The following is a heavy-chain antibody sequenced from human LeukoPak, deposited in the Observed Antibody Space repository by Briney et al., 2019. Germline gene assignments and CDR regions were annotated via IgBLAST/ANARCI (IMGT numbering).Heavy chain of an antibody. D-gene: IGHD3-22*01. CDR1: GYTFTSCD. V-gene: IGHV1-8*01. CDR3: AKSYYDYSTYYSYYFNL. Sequence: ASVKVSCKASGYTFTSCDINWVRQATGQGLEWMGWMNPNSGNTGYAQKFQGRVTMTRNTSISTAYMELSSLRSEDTAVYYCAKSYYDYSTYYSYYFNLWGQGALVTVSS. CDR2: MNPNSGNT. J-gene: IGHJ4*02.